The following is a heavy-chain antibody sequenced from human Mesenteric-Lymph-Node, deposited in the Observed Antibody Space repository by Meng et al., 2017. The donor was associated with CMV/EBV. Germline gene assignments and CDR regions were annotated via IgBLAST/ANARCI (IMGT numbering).Heavy chain of an antibody. Sequence: GESLKISCVASGFTFGDFSMNWVRQAPGKGLEWVSYIRGGGSPIYYADSVKGRFTISRDNAHNSLYLQMNSLRAEDTAVYYCARDHIYAFDNWGQGTLVTVSS. CDR3: ARDHIYAFDN. D-gene: IGHD2-2*02. CDR1: GFTFGDFS. J-gene: IGHJ4*02. V-gene: IGHV3-48*04. CDR2: IRGGGSPI.